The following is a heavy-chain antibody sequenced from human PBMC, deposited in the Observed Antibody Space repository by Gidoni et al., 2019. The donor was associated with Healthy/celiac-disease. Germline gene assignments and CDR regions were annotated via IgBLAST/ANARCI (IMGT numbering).Heavy chain of an antibody. CDR2: IYTSGST. V-gene: IGHV4-61*02. Sequence: QVQLQESGPGLVKPSQTLSLPCTVSGGSISSGSYYWSWIRQPAGKGLEWIGRIYTSGSTNYNPSLKSRVTMSVDTSKNQFSLKLSSVTAADTAVYYCARTFWSGYFDYYYYYMDVWGKGTTVTVSS. J-gene: IGHJ6*03. CDR3: ARTFWSGYFDYYYYYMDV. D-gene: IGHD3-3*01. CDR1: GGSISSGSYY.